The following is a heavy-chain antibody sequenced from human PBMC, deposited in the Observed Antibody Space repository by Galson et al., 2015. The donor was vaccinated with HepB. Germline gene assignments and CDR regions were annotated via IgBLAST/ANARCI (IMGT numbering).Heavy chain of an antibody. D-gene: IGHD5-12*01. CDR3: ASPINEYSGYDLLTGTDDC. CDR1: GGSISSSSYY. CDR2: IYYSGST. J-gene: IGHJ4*02. Sequence: ETLSLTCTVSGGSISSSSYYWGWIRQPPGKGLEWIGSIYYSGSTYYNPSLKSRVTISVDTSKNQFSLKLSSVTAADTAVYYCASPINEYSGYDLLTGTDDCWGQGTLVTVSS. V-gene: IGHV4-39*01.